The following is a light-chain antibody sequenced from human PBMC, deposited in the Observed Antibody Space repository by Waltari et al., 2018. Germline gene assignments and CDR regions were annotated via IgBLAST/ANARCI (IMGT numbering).Light chain of an antibody. J-gene: IGLJ2*01. CDR1: SLRTYY. V-gene: IGLV3-19*01. CDR2: DKD. CDR3: HSRDASGVGGA. Sequence: TQDPAVSVALGQTVSLTCQGDSLRTYYASWYQQRPGHAPVLVMYDKDSRPSGVPDRVSPSSSVNTASLTLTGAQAEDEAYYYCHSRDASGVGGAFGGGTKLTVL.